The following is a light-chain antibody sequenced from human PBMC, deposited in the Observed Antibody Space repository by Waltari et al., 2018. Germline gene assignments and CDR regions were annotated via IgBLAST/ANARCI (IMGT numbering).Light chain of an antibody. CDR3: QVWDFTQGV. Sequence: SYVLNQPPSVSVAPVKTATISCVVTSLVTKTVHWYQQKPGQAPVLVIHYDSGRPSGIPERFSGSTSGNTATLTIKGVEAGDEAEYFCQVWDFTQGVFGGGTKLTVL. V-gene: IGLV3-21*04. J-gene: IGLJ3*02. CDR1: SLVTKT. CDR2: YDS.